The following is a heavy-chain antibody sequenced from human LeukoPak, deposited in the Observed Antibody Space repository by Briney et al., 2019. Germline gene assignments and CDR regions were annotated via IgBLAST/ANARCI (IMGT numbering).Heavy chain of an antibody. D-gene: IGHD2-15*01. Sequence: GGSLRLSCAASGFTFSSYSMNWVRQAPGKGLEWVSSISSSSSYIYYADSVKGRFTISRDNAKNSLYLQMNSLRAEDTAVYYCARVPPPDIVVVVAATNYYYYMDVWGKGTTVTVSS. CDR3: ARVPPPDIVVVVAATNYYYYMDV. J-gene: IGHJ6*03. CDR1: GFTFSSYS. CDR2: ISSSSSYI. V-gene: IGHV3-21*01.